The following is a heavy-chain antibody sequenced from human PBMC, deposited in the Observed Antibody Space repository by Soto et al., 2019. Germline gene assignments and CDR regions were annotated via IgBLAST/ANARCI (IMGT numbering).Heavy chain of an antibody. D-gene: IGHD2-21*02. Sequence: SETLSLPCRVSGCSISNYYWSWIRQPPGKGLEWIGYIYKSGTTSYNPSLKSRVTISVDTSKNQFSLKVNSVTAADTAVYYCARRRVMTLWFDPWGQGTLVTVSS. J-gene: IGHJ5*02. CDR3: ARRRVMTLWFDP. CDR1: GCSISNYY. CDR2: IYKSGTT. V-gene: IGHV4-59*12.